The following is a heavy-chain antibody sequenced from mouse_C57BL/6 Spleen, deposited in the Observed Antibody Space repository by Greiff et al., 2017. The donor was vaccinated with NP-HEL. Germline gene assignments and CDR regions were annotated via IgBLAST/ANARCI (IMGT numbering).Heavy chain of an antibody. CDR1: GYTFPDYN. CDR2: INPNNGGT. D-gene: IGHD1-1*01. J-gene: IGHJ2*01. CDR3: ARENYYGSSYRFDY. Sequence: EVQLQQSGPELVKPGASVKIPCKASGYTFPDYNMDWVKQSHGKSLEWIGDINPNNGGTIYNQKFKGKATLTVDKSSSTAYMELRSLTSEDTAVYYCARENYYGSSYRFDYWGQGTTLTVSS. V-gene: IGHV1-18*01.